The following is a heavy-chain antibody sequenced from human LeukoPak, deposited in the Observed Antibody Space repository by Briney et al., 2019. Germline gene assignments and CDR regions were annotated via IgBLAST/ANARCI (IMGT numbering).Heavy chain of an antibody. CDR3: ATIDYGDSRLGMDV. V-gene: IGHV4-31*03. Sequence: SETLSLTCTVSGGSISSGGYYWNWIRQHPGRGLEWIGYIFYSGSTYYNPSLESRVTISVDTSKNQFSLKLSSVTAADTAVYYCATIDYGDSRLGMDVWGQGTTVTVSS. CDR1: GGSISSGGYY. CDR2: IFYSGST. J-gene: IGHJ6*02. D-gene: IGHD4-17*01.